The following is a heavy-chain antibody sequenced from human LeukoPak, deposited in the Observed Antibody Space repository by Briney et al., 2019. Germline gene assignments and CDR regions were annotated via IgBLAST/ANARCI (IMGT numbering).Heavy chain of an antibody. V-gene: IGHV1-69*02. CDR3: ARGDDFWSGYYIGYYYYYMDV. CDR2: IIPILSIA. J-gene: IGHJ6*03. Sequence: SSVKVSCKASGGTFSSYTISWVRQAPGQGLEWMGRIIPILSIANYAQKFQGRVTITADKSTSTAYMELSSLTSEDTAVYYCARGDDFWSGYYIGYYYYYMDVWGKGTTVTVSS. CDR1: GGTFSSYT. D-gene: IGHD3-3*01.